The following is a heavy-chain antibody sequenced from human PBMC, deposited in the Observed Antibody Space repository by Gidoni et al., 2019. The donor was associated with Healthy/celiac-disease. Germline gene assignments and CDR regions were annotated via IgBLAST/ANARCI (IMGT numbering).Heavy chain of an antibody. CDR2: IYYSGST. CDR3: ARQVDTAMVWFDP. J-gene: IGHJ5*02. CDR1: GGSISSSSYY. Sequence: QLQLQESGPGLVKPSETLSLTCTVSGGSISSSSYYWGWTRQPPGKGLEWIGSIYYSGSTYYNPSLKSRVTISVDTSKNQFSLKLSSVTAADTAVYYCARQVDTAMVWFDPWGQGTLVTVSS. V-gene: IGHV4-39*01. D-gene: IGHD5-18*01.